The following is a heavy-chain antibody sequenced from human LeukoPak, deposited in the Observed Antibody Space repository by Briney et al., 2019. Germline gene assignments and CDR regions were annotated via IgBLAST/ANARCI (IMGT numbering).Heavy chain of an antibody. CDR2: ISSSSNYI. CDR3: ARGTPTTRDFDY. CDR1: GFTFSSYS. Sequence: GGSLRPSCAASGFTFSSYSMNWVRQAPGKGLEWVSFISSSSNYIYYTDSVKGRFTISRDNAKNSLFLQMNSLRAEDTAVYYCARGTPTTRDFDYWGQGTLVTVSS. D-gene: IGHD4-11*01. V-gene: IGHV3-21*01. J-gene: IGHJ4*02.